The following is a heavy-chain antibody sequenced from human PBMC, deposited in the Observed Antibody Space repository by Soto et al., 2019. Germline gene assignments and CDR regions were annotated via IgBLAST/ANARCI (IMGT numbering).Heavy chain of an antibody. CDR1: GYTFTSYG. CDR2: ISAYNGNT. V-gene: IGHV1-18*01. J-gene: IGHJ4*02. Sequence: GASVKVSCKASGYTFTSYGISWVRQAPGQGLEWMGWISAYNGNTNYAQKLQGRDTMTTDTSTSTAYMELRSLRSDDTAVYYCARDIAVAGRLLYFDYWGQGTLVTVSS. D-gene: IGHD6-19*01. CDR3: ARDIAVAGRLLYFDY.